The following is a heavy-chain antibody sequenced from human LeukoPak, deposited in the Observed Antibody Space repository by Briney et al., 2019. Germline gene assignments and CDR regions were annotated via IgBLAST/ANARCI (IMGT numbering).Heavy chain of an antibody. CDR1: DDSISSYY. CDR3: VRDGMTSATVAFDV. J-gene: IGHJ3*01. V-gene: IGHV4-4*07. CDR2: IYTSGYT. D-gene: IGHD4-11*01. Sequence: PSETLSLTCTVSDDSISSYYWSWIWQPAREGLEWIGRIYTSGYTNYNPSLESRVSISVDKSNTQISLKLTSVTAADTAVYYCVRDGMTSATVAFDVWGQGTMVTVSS.